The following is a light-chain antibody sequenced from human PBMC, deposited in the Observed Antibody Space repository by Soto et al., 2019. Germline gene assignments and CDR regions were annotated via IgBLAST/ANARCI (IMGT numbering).Light chain of an antibody. CDR1: QSVLYSSNNKNY. CDR3: HQYYSTPET. CDR2: WAS. Sequence: DIVMTQSPDSLAVSLGERATINCKSSQSVLYSSNNKNYLAWYQQKAGQPPKLLIYWASTRESGVPDRFSCSGSATDFTLTISSLTAEDVAVYYCHQYYSTPETFGHGTKVEIK. J-gene: IGKJ1*01. V-gene: IGKV4-1*01.